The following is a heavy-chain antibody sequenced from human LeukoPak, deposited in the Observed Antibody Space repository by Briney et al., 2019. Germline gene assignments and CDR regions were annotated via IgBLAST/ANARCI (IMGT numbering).Heavy chain of an antibody. J-gene: IGHJ4*02. CDR2: ISVGSIST. D-gene: IGHD1-14*01. CDR3: VRDKTRNDFDY. Sequence: GGSLRRSCAASGFTFSSYAMTWVRQAPGKGLEWVSSISVGSISTYYADSMKGRFTISRDNAKNTLYLQMNSLRAEDTAVYYCVRDKTRNDFDYWGQGTLVTVSS. CDR1: GFTFSSYA. V-gene: IGHV3-23*01.